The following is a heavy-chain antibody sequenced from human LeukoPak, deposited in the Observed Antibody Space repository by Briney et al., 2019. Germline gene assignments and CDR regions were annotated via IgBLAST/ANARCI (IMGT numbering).Heavy chain of an antibody. CDR3: ARESGAYGDYTFDY. CDR2: IYYSGST. V-gene: IGHV4-31*03. D-gene: IGHD4-17*01. CDR1: GGSISSGGYY. Sequence: PSQTLSLTCTVSGGSISSGGYYWGWIRQHPGKGLEWIGYIYYSGSTYYNPSLKSRVTISVGTSKNQFSLKLSSVTAADTAVYYCARESGAYGDYTFDYWGQGTLVTVSS. J-gene: IGHJ4*02.